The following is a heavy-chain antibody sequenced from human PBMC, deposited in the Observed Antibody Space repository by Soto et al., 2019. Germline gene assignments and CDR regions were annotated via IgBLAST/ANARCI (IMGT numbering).Heavy chain of an antibody. Sequence: EVQLVESGGGLVQPGGSLRLSCAASGFTFSSYSMNWVRQAPGKGLDWVSYISNRSSTIYYADSVKGRFTISRDNAKNSLYQQMNSLRAEDTAVYYCARLIVFGFDYWGQGTLVTVSS. CDR3: ARLIVFGFDY. V-gene: IGHV3-48*01. CDR1: GFTFSSYS. D-gene: IGHD2-15*01. CDR2: ISNRSSTI. J-gene: IGHJ4*02.